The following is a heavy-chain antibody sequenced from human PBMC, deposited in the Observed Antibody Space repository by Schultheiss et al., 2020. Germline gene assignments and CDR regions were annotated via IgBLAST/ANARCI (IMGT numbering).Heavy chain of an antibody. J-gene: IGHJ4*02. CDR1: GFTFSSYG. CDR3: AKKVTMIVVVISPFDY. Sequence: GGSLRLSCAASGFTFSSYGMHWVRQAPGKGLEWVAVIWYDGSNKYYADSVKGRFTISRDNSKNTLYLQMNSLRAEDTAVYYCAKKVTMIVVVISPFDYWGQGTLVTVSS. CDR2: IWYDGSNK. D-gene: IGHD3-22*01. V-gene: IGHV3-33*06.